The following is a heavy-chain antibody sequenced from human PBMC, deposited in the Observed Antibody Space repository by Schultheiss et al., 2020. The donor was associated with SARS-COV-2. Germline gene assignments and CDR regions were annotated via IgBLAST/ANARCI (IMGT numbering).Heavy chain of an antibody. V-gene: IGHV2-5*02. D-gene: IGHD3-22*01. CDR1: GFSLSTSGAG. CDR2: IYWDGDK. Sequence: SGPTLVKPTQTLTLTCTFSGFSLSTSGAGVAWIRQPPGKALEWLALIYWDGDKRYSPSLRSRLSITKDTSKNQVVLKMTNMDPVDTATYYCARIRYYYDSSGYYIDYFDYWGQGTLVIVSS. J-gene: IGHJ4*02. CDR3: ARIRYYYDSSGYYIDYFDY.